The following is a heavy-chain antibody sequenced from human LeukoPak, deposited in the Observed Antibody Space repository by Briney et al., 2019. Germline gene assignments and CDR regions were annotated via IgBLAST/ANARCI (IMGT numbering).Heavy chain of an antibody. CDR1: GYSFTSNW. D-gene: IGHD5-12*01. J-gene: IGHJ4*02. Sequence: GESLKISCKGSGYSFTSNWIGWVRPMPGKGLELMGIMYPGDSDTRYSPSFQGQVTISADKSISTAYLQWSSLKASDTAMYYCARRGVATKHFDYWGQGTLVTVSS. V-gene: IGHV5-51*01. CDR3: ARRGVATKHFDY. CDR2: MYPGDSDT.